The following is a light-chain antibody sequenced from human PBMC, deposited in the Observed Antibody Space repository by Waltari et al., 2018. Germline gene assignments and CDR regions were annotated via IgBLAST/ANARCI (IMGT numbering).Light chain of an antibody. J-gene: IGKJ2*01. V-gene: IGKV3-20*01. CDR3: QQYGGSPYT. CDR2: GAS. Sequence: EIVFTQSPGTLSLSPGERATLSCRASQSVSSSYLAWYQQKPGQAPRLLIYGASIRATGIPDRFSGSGSGTGFTLTISRLEPEDFAVYYCQQYGGSPYTFGQGTKLEIK. CDR1: QSVSSSY.